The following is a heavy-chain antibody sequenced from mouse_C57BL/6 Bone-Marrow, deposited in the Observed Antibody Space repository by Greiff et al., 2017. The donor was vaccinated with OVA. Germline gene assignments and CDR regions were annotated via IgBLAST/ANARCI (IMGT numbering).Heavy chain of an antibody. CDR2: IDPNSGGT. J-gene: IGHJ4*01. CDR3: ARPGSSYVNAMDY. D-gene: IGHD1-1*01. V-gene: IGHV1-72*01. Sequence: QVQLQQPGAELVKPGASVKLSCKASGYTFTSYWMHWVKQRPGRGLEWIGRIDPNSGGTKYSEKFKSKATLTVDKPSSTAYMQLSSLTSEDSAVYYCARPGSSYVNAMDYWGQGTSVTVSS. CDR1: GYTFTSYW.